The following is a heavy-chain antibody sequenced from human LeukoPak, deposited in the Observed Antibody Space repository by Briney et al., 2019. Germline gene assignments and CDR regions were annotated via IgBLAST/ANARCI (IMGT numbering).Heavy chain of an antibody. D-gene: IGHD2-2*03. CDR2: IYYSGST. CDR1: AGSMKNYY. CDR3: ARAGYCSSTSCQWVPLV. J-gene: IGHJ6*02. Sequence: SETLSLTCTVSAGSMKNYYWIWIRQSPGKGLEWIGYIYYSGSTNYNPSLKSRVTISVDTSKNQFSLKLSSVTAADTAVYYCARAGYCSSTSCQWVPLVWGQGTTVTVSS. V-gene: IGHV4-59*01.